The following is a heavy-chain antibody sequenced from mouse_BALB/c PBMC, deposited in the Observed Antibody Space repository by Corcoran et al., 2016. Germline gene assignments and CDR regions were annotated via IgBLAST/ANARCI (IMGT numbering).Heavy chain of an antibody. CDR3: ARVGNSGGRYALDY. J-gene: IGHJ4*01. CDR1: GYSFTGYT. D-gene: IGHD2-1*01. Sequence: EVQLQQSGPELVKPGPSMTLSCKASGYSFTGYTMNWVKQSHGKNLEWIGLINPYNGGTSYNQKFKGKATLTVDKSSSTAYMELLSLTSEDSAVYYCARVGNSGGRYALDYWGQGTSVTVSS. V-gene: IGHV1-18*01. CDR2: INPYNGGT.